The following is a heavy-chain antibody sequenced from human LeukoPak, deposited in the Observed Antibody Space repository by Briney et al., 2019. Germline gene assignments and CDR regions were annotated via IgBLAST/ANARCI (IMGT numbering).Heavy chain of an antibody. Sequence: GGSLRLSCTVSGFTLSSYEMSWIRQAPGKGLEWVSSIDYDGGSGHYADSVKGRFTISRDNSNSTLYLQMTSLTTDDTGLYYCARDSGDLPDNVDTPGSWGQGTLVTVSS. V-gene: IGHV3-23*01. CDR2: IDYDGGSG. D-gene: IGHD3-10*01. J-gene: IGHJ5*02. CDR3: ARDSGDLPDNVDTPGS. CDR1: GFTLSSYE.